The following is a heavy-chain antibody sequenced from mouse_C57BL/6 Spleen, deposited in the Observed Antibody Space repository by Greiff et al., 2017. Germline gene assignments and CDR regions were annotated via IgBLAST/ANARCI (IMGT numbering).Heavy chain of an antibody. CDR2: FHPYNDDT. CDR3: ARNSIYYYGSSTYWYFDV. J-gene: IGHJ1*03. D-gene: IGHD1-1*01. V-gene: IGHV1-47*01. Sequence: QVQLKQSGAELVKPGASVKMSCKASGYTFTTYPIEWMKQNHGKSLEWIGNFHPYNDDTKYNEKFKGKATLTVEKSSSTVYLELSRITSDDSAVYYCARNSIYYYGSSTYWYFDVWGTGTTVTVSS. CDR1: GYTFTTYP.